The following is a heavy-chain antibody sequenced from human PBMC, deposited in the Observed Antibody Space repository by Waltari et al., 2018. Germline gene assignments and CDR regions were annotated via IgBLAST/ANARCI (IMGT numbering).Heavy chain of an antibody. CDR1: GGPISSYY. D-gene: IGHD2-15*01. V-gene: IGHV4-59*01. CDR2: IYSSGST. J-gene: IGHJ5*02. CDR3: ARDLRLRVLFNNTPGWFDP. Sequence: QVQLQESGPGLVKPSETLSLTCTVSGGPISSYYWSWIRQPPGKGLEWIGYIYSSGSTKYNPPLKSRVTISVETSKNQFSLKLSSVTAADTAVYYCARDLRLRVLFNNTPGWFDPWGQGTLVTVSS.